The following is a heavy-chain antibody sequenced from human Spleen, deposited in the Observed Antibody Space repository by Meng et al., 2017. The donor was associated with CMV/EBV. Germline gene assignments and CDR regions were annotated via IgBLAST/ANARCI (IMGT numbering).Heavy chain of an antibody. CDR2: VSGSGAST. D-gene: IGHD1-26*01. CDR3: AKSSNGSGTYFPHYYHYYGMDV. CDR1: GFTFSRYA. V-gene: IGHV3-23*01. Sequence: GESLKISCVASGFTFSRYAMNWVRQAPGKGLEWVSSVSGSGASTYHADSVKGRFTISRDNSKDTLYLQMHSLRAEDTAVYYCAKSSNGSGTYFPHYYHYYGMDVWGQGTTVTVSS. J-gene: IGHJ6*02.